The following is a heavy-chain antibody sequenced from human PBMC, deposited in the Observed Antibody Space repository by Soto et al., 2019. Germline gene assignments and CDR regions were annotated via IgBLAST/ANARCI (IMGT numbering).Heavy chain of an antibody. CDR2: ISSYNDNT. CDR1: VYIFTTYG. CDR3: SKHLLAVAGYSHGMGV. V-gene: IGHV1-18*04. D-gene: IGHD6-19*01. Sequence: ASLNGSSNASVYIFTTYGIICVPPAPAQGLEWMGWISSYNDNTNYAQKLQGRVTMTTDTSTSTAYMELRSLRAEDTAVYYCSKHLLAVAGYSHGMGVWGQGTTVTVSS. J-gene: IGHJ6*02.